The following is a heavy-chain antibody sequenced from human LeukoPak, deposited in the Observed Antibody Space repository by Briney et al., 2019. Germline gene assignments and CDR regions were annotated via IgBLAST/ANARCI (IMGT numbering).Heavy chain of an antibody. CDR1: GGTFSSYA. CDR3: AREGDSSGYYLNWFDP. CDR2: IIPIFGTA. Sequence: SVKVSCKASGGTFSSYAISWVRHAPGQGLEWMGGIIPIFGTANYTQKFQGRVTITTDESTSTAYMELSSLRSEDTAVYYCAREGDSSGYYLNWFDPWGQGTLVTVSS. V-gene: IGHV1-69*05. J-gene: IGHJ5*02. D-gene: IGHD3-22*01.